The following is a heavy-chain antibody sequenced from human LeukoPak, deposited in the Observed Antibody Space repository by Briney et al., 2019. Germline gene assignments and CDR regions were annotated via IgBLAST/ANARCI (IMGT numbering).Heavy chain of an antibody. J-gene: IGHJ3*02. V-gene: IGHV4-4*02. Sequence: SETLSLTCAVSGGSISSSNWWSWVRQPPGKGLEWIGEIYHSGSTNYNPSLKSRVTISVDKSKNQFSLKLSSVTAADTAVYYCARDMYYYDSSGTDAFDIWGQGTMVTVSS. CDR1: GGSISSSNW. CDR3: ARDMYYYDSSGTDAFDI. D-gene: IGHD3-22*01. CDR2: IYHSGST.